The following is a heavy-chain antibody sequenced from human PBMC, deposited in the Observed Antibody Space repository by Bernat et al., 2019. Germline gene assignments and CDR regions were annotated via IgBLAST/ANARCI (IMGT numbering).Heavy chain of an antibody. CDR3: ARTGGMDV. J-gene: IGHJ6*02. V-gene: IGHV4-34*01. CDR1: GGSLSGYY. CDR2: INQSGIT. Sequence: QVQLQQWGAGLVKPSETLSLTCAVYGGSLSGYYWSWLRQSPGKGLEWIGEINQSGITKYNPSLNSQVTISVDTSRNQFSLKLSSVTAAETAVYYCARTGGMDVWGQGTTVTVSS.